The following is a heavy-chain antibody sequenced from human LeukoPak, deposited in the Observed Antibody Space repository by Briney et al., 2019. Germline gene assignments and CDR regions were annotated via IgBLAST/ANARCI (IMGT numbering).Heavy chain of an antibody. V-gene: IGHV3-30*18. D-gene: IGHD3-10*02. CDR1: GFTFSSLG. CDR2: ISYDGSKK. Sequence: GGSLTLSCAASGFTFSSLGMQCVRQAPGEGLEWVAVISYDGSKKYYADSVKGRFTISSDNAKNSLYLQMNSLRAEDTAVYYCAELGITMIGGVWGKGTTVTISS. CDR3: AELGITMIGGV. J-gene: IGHJ6*04.